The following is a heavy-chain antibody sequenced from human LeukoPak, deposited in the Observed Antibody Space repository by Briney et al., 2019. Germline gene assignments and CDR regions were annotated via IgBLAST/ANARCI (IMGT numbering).Heavy chain of an antibody. D-gene: IGHD6-19*01. CDR2: IGNDGKTT. V-gene: IGHV3-30*18. J-gene: IGHJ4*02. Sequence: PGRSLRLSCAASGFTFSTYGTHWVRQAPGKGLEWVAVIGNDGKTTYYADSVKGRFTISRDNSKNTLYLQMNSLRAEDTAVYYCAKDGYSSGRYTSALDYWGQGTLVTVSS. CDR3: AKDGYSSGRYTSALDY. CDR1: GFTFSTYG.